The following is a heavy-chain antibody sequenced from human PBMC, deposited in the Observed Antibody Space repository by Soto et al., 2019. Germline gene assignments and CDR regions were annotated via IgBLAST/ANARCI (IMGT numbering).Heavy chain of an antibody. V-gene: IGHV4-59*01. J-gene: IGHJ4*02. CDR1: GGSISSYY. D-gene: IGHD3-22*01. CDR2: IYYSGST. Sequence: SETLSLTCTVSGGSISSYYWSWIRQPPGKGLEWIGYIYYSGSTNYNPSLKSRVTISVDTSKNQFSLKLSSVTAADTAVYYCARSYYYDSSGYYYDGRGYFDYWGQGTLVTVS. CDR3: ARSYYYDSSGYYYDGRGYFDY.